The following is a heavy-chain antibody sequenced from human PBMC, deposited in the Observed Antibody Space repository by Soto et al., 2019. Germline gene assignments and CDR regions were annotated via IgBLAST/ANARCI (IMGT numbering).Heavy chain of an antibody. D-gene: IGHD2-2*01. CDR3: AKVGGFCRSSSCGMDV. V-gene: IGHV1-69*06. J-gene: IGHJ6*02. CDR1: GGTFRRDG. CDR2: IIPNVGTP. Sequence: QVQLVQSGAEVKKPGSSAKVSCKASGGTFRRDGINWVRQAPGQGLEWMGGIIPNVGTPNYAQKFRGRITITADKSTDTVYLDLSSLKSEDTAVYYCAKVGGFCRSSSCGMDVWGQGTTVIVSS.